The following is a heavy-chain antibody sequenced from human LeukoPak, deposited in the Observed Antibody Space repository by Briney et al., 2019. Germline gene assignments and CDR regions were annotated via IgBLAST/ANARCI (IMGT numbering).Heavy chain of an antibody. J-gene: IGHJ4*02. CDR3: AREGLYGGNLYYFDY. CDR1: GFTFSSYW. CDR2: VKKDGSER. V-gene: IGHV3-7*01. D-gene: IGHD4-17*01. Sequence: GGSLRLSCAASGFTFSSYWMSWVRQAPGKGLEWVANVKKDGSERYYVDSVKGRFTISRDNAKNSLYLQMNSLRAEDTAVYYCAREGLYGGNLYYFDYWGQGTLVTVSS.